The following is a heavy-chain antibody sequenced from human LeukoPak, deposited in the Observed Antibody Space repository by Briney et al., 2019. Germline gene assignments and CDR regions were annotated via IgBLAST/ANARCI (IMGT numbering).Heavy chain of an antibody. CDR3: ARGGPGMTRHGVWFDP. CDR2: INHSGST. CDR1: GGSFSGYY. J-gene: IGHJ5*02. D-gene: IGHD4-17*01. Sequence: PSETLSLTCAVYGGSFSGYYWSWIRQPPGKGLEWVGEINHSGSTNYNPSLKSRVTISVDTSKNQFSLKLSSVTAADTAVYYCARGGPGMTRHGVWFDPWGQGTLVTVSS. V-gene: IGHV4-34*01.